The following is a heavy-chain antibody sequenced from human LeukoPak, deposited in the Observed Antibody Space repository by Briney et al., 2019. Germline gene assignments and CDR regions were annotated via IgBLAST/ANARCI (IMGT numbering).Heavy chain of an antibody. CDR3: ARCGGGTTCPSYYYFYMDV. V-gene: IGHV1-69*13. CDR1: GGNFGSYA. J-gene: IGHJ6*03. Sequence: SVKVSCKASGGNFGSYAINWVRQAPGQGLEWMGGIIPVFAIANYAQKFQGRVTITADESTSTAYMELSSLRSEDTAVYYCARCGGGTTCPSYYYFYMDVWGKGTTVTISS. D-gene: IGHD2-15*01. CDR2: IIPVFAIA.